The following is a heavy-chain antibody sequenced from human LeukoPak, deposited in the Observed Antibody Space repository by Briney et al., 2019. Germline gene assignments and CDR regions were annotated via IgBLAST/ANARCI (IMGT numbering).Heavy chain of an antibody. CDR3: ARGIFGVVIEWFDP. Sequence: ASVKVSCKASGYTFTGYYMHWVRQAPGQGLEWMGWINPDSGGTNYAQKFQGWVTMTRDTSISTAYMELSRLRSEDTAVYYCARGIFGVVIEWFDPWGQGTLVTVSS. CDR1: GYTFTGYY. CDR2: INPDSGGT. J-gene: IGHJ5*02. V-gene: IGHV1-2*04. D-gene: IGHD3-3*01.